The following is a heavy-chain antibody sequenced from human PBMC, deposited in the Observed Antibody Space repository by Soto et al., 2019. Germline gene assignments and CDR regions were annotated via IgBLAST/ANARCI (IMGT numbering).Heavy chain of an antibody. V-gene: IGHV1-8*01. CDR3: ARGGSDYGDYYYMDV. CDR2: MNPNSGNT. Sequence: GASVKVSCKASGYTFTSYDINWVRQATGQGLEWMGWMNPNSGNTGYAQKFQGRATMTRNTSISTAYMELSSLRSEDTAVYYCARGGSDYGDYYYMDVWDKGTTVTVSS. D-gene: IGHD4-17*01. CDR1: GYTFTSYD. J-gene: IGHJ6*03.